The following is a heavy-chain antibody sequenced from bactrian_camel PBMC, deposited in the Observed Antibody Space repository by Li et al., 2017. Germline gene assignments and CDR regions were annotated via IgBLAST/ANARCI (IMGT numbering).Heavy chain of an antibody. D-gene: IGHD6*01. J-gene: IGHJ4*01. Sequence: HVQLVESGGRSVQAGGSLTLSCAASGLVYPFWSMAWFRQAPEKEREGVARIDSRGTTEYLDSVKGRFTISRDNAKNMLYLQLNNLKLEDTAMYYCAEGRTEVPHDCCASKGTQVTVS. V-gene: IGHV3S63*01. CDR2: IDSRGTT. CDR1: GLVYPFWS.